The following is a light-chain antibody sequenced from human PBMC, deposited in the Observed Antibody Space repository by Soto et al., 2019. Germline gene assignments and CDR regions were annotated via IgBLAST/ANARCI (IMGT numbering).Light chain of an antibody. Sequence: EIVLTQSPGTLSLSPGDRATLSCRASQSFTNTYAAWYQQKPGQAPRLLIYDASVRATGIPDRFSSSGSGTDFTLTISSLQPEDFATYYCLQDYTYPWTFGQGTKV. CDR2: DAS. J-gene: IGKJ1*01. CDR3: LQDYTYPWT. V-gene: IGKV3-20*01. CDR1: QSFTNTY.